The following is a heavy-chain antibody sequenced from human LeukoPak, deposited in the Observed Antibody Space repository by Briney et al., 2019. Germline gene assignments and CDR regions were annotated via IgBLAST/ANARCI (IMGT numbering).Heavy chain of an antibody. CDR2: ISGSGSST. Sequence: GGSLRLSCAASGFTFSSYAMNWVRQAPGKGLEWVSLISGSGSSTYYADSVKGRFTISRDNSKNTLHLQMNSLRAEDTAVYYCAKRGFIAGNPTDFDYWGQGTLVTVSS. J-gene: IGHJ4*02. CDR1: GFTFSSYA. D-gene: IGHD6-13*01. V-gene: IGHV3-23*01. CDR3: AKRGFIAGNPTDFDY.